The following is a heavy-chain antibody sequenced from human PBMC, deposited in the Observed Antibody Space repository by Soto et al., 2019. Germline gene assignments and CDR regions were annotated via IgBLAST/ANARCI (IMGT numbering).Heavy chain of an antibody. D-gene: IGHD1-1*01. J-gene: IGHJ4*02. V-gene: IGHV3-7*03. CDR3: ARDVGPNTLDY. Sequence: EVQLVESGGGLVQPVGSLRLSCEASGFIFRTSWMTWVRQPPGKGLEWVARINVDGGDIYYVGSVRGRFTVSRDNAKNALYLQMHRLRAEDTAVYYCARDVGPNTLDYWGQGTLVTVSS. CDR2: INVDGGDI. CDR1: GFIFRTSW.